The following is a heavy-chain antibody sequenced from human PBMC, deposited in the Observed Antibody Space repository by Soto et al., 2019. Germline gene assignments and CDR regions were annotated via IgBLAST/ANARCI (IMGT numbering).Heavy chain of an antibody. V-gene: IGHV4-31*03. J-gene: IGHJ6*02. CDR1: GGSISSGGYY. CDR2: IYYSGST. CDR3: AGYRYSSSSRYYYGMDV. D-gene: IGHD6-6*01. Sequence: PSETLSLTCTVSGGSISSGGYYWSWIRQHPGKGLEWIGYIYYSGSTYYNPSLKSRVTISVDTSKNQFSLKLSSVTAADTAVYYCAGYRYSSSSRYYYGMDVWGQGTTVTVPS.